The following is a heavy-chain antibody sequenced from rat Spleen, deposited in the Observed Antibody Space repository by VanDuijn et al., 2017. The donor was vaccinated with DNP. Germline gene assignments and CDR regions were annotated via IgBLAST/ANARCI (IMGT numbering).Heavy chain of an antibody. CDR3: ASLWTLTY. CDR2: ISTGGGST. V-gene: IGHV5S13*01. CDR1: GFTFSNYG. D-gene: IGHD1-3*01. J-gene: IGHJ3*01. Sequence: EVQLVESGGGLVQPGRSLKLSCAASGFTFSNYGMAWVRQAPTQGLEWVASISTGGGSTYYRDSAKGRFTISRDNAKNTLYLQMDSLRSEDTATYYCASLWTLTYWGQGTLVTVSS.